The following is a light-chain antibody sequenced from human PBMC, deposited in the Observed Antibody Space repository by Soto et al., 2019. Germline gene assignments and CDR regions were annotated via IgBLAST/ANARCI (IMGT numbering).Light chain of an antibody. V-gene: IGLV7-46*01. Sequence: QAVVTQEPSLTVSPGGTVTPTCDSSTGPLTSGHYPYWFQQRPGQAPRTLIFDTTNTHSWTPARFSSSLLGEKAALTLSGAQSEDEAEYYCLLFFSGARVFGGGTQLTV. CDR2: DTT. J-gene: IGLJ2*01. CDR1: TGPLTSGHY. CDR3: LLFFSGARV.